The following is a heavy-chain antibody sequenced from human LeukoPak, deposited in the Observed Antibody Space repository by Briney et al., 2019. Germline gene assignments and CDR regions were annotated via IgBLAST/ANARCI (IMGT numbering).Heavy chain of an antibody. CDR2: MNPKSGNT. CDR3: ARPGENCSSTSCSPNDAFDI. CDR1: GYTSISSD. D-gene: IGHD2-2*01. V-gene: IGHV1-8*01. Sequence: ASVKVSCKASGYTSISSDIIWVRQATGQGLEWMGWMNPKSGNTGYAQKFQGRVTMTRNTSISTAYMELSSLRSEDTAVYYCARPGENCSSTSCSPNDAFDIWGQGTMVTVSS. J-gene: IGHJ3*02.